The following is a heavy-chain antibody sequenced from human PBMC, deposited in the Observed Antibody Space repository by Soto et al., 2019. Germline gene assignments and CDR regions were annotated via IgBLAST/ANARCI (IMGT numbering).Heavy chain of an antibody. J-gene: IGHJ6*03. V-gene: IGHV3-74*01. Sequence: GGSMRLSCAASGFTFSSYWMHWVRQAPGKGLVWVSRINSDGSSTSYADSVKGRFTISRDNAKNTLYLQMNSLRAEDTAVYYCARGQERATYYYYYMDVWGKGTTVTVSS. CDR2: INSDGSST. D-gene: IGHD5-12*01. CDR1: GFTFSSYW. CDR3: ARGQERATYYYYYMDV.